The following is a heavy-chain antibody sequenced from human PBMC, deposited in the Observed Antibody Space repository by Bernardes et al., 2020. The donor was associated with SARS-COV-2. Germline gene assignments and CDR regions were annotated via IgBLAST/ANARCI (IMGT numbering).Heavy chain of an antibody. CDR3: ARDRGERVLAVDFDY. Sequence: SQTLSLTCAISGDSVSSSSAAWNWIRQSPSRGLQWLGRTYFRSKWYNDYAVSVKGRITINPDTSKNQFSLQLNSVTAEDTAVYYCARDRGERVLAVDFDYWGQGTLVTVSS. V-gene: IGHV6-1*01. J-gene: IGHJ4*02. CDR2: TYFRSKWYN. D-gene: IGHD3-10*01. CDR1: GDSVSSSSAA.